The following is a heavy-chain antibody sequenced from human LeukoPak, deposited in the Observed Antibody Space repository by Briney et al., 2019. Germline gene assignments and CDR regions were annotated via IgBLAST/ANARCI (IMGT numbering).Heavy chain of an antibody. D-gene: IGHD4-17*01. J-gene: IGHJ4*02. CDR2: ISYDGSNK. CDR3: ARHLKGSHGDSPVGY. Sequence: PGRSLRLSWAADGFTFTIYGTRWVRQAPGKGLEWVAIISYDGSNKYYADSVKGRFTISRDNSKNTLYLQMRSERTEVKAVYYCARHLKGSHGDSPVGYWGQGTLVTVSS. V-gene: IGHV3-30*03. CDR1: GFTFTIYG.